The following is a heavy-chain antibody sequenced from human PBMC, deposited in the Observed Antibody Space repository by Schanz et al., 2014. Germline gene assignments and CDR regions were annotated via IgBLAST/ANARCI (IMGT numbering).Heavy chain of an antibody. J-gene: IGHJ5*01. CDR1: GFTFSTYA. CDR2: ITTGENT. D-gene: IGHD2-15*01. CDR3: SKDKQGSRSDDS. V-gene: IGHV3-23*04. Sequence: EVQLVESGGALVQPGGSLRLSCSASGFTFSTYAMSWARQTPGKGLEWVSAITTGENTYYRDSVKGRFIVSRDNSKNTLYLEMNRLRVDDTAVYYCSKDKQGSRSDDSWGQGTLVTVSS.